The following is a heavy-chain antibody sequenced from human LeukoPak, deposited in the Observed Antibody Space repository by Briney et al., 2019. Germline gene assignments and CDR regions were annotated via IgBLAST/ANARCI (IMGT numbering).Heavy chain of an antibody. Sequence: EASVKVSCKASTYTFTNYDINWLRQATGQRLEWMGWMNPYNGNTGYAQKFQGRVTMTRNTSINTAYMELSSLRSEDTAVYYCARPLYDFWSGYLYYWGQGTLVTVSS. D-gene: IGHD3-3*01. J-gene: IGHJ4*02. CDR1: TYTFTNYD. CDR2: MNPYNGNT. CDR3: ARPLYDFWSGYLYY. V-gene: IGHV1-8*01.